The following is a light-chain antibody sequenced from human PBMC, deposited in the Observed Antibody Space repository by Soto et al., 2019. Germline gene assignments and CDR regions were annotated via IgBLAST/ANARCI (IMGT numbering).Light chain of an antibody. J-gene: IGKJ4*01. Sequence: GDRVTITCRASQAISNYLAWYQQKPGKVPKLLIYAASTLQSGVPSRFSGSGSGTDFTLTISSLQPEDVATYYCQKYNGVPLTFGGGTKVEIK. V-gene: IGKV1-27*01. CDR1: QAISNY. CDR3: QKYNGVPLT. CDR2: AAS.